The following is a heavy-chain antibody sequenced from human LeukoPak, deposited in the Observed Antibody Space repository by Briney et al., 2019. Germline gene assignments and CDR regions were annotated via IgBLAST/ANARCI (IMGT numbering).Heavy chain of an antibody. CDR3: ARGLLFSWFDP. CDR2: IYYSGST. J-gene: IGHJ5*02. D-gene: IGHD2-21*02. CDR1: GGSISSGGYY. Sequence: SSETLSLTCTVSGGSISSGGYYWSWIRQHPGKGLEWIGYIYYSGSTYYNPSLKSRVTISVDTSKNQFSLKLSSVTAADTAVYCCARGLLFSWFDPWGQGTLVTVCS. V-gene: IGHV4-31*03.